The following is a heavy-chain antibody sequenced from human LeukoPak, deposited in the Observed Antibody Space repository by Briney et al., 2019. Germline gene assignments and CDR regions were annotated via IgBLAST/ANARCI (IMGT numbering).Heavy chain of an antibody. D-gene: IGHD3-10*01. V-gene: IGHV3-23*01. J-gene: IGHJ4*02. CDR1: GFTFSNYG. CDR2: ISGSGDST. Sequence: PGGSLRLSCAASGFTFSNYGMSWVRQAPGKGLEWVSSISGSGDSTYYADSVKGRFTISRDNSKNTLYLQMNSLRAEDTAVYYCAKDGGGYYGSGSYYYYWGQGTLVTVSS. CDR3: AKDGGGYYGSGSYYYY.